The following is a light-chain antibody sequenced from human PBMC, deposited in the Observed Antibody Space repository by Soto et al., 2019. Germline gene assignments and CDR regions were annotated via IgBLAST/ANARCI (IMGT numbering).Light chain of an antibody. J-gene: IGKJ4*01. CDR3: QQYINWPLT. V-gene: IGKV3-15*01. CDR1: QSVSSN. Sequence: EIVMTQSPATLSVSPGERATLSCRASQSVSSNLAWYQQKPGQAPRLLIYGASTRATGIAAGFSGSGSGTEFTLTISGLQSEDFAVYYCQQYINWPLTFGGGTKVEIK. CDR2: GAS.